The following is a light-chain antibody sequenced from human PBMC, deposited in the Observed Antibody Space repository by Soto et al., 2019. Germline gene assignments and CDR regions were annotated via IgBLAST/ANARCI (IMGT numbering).Light chain of an antibody. V-gene: IGLV2-23*02. CDR1: SSDIGSYDR. CDR2: EDT. CDR3: GSYAGSSIFVV. Sequence: QSVLTQPAYVSGSPGQSISISFTGTSSDIGSYDRVSWYQRHPGKAPKLMIYEDTRRPSGISNRFSGSKSGNTAFLTISGLQAEDEADYFRGSYAGSSIFVVFGGGTKLTVL. J-gene: IGLJ3*02.